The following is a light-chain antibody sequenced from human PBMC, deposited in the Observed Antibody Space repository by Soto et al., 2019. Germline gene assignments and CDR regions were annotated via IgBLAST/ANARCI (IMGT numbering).Light chain of an antibody. CDR1: QNIKNY. CDR3: QQYNSYWT. J-gene: IGKJ1*01. CDR2: ASS. V-gene: IGKV1-5*01. Sequence: DIQMTQSPSSLSASVGDIVTITFRASQNIKNYLNWYQQKPGKAPKLLIYASSSLESGVPSRFSGSGSGTEFTLTISSLQPDDFATYYCQQYNSYWTFGQGTKVDIK.